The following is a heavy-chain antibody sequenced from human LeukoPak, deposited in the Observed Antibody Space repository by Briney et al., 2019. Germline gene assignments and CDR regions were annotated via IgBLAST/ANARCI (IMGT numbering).Heavy chain of an antibody. CDR3: ARRGALNNWFDP. V-gene: IGHV1-69*13. Sequence: SVKVSCKASGGTFSSYAISWVRQAPAQGLEWMGGIISIFGTANYAQKFQGRVTITADESTSTDYMDLSSVRSEDTAVYYCARRGALNNWFDPWGQGTLVTVSS. D-gene: IGHD1-26*01. J-gene: IGHJ5*02. CDR1: GGTFSSYA. CDR2: IISIFGTA.